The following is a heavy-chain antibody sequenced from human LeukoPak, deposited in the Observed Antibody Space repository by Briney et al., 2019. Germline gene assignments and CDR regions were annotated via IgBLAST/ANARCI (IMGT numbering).Heavy chain of an antibody. D-gene: IGHD6-13*01. CDR1: GYTFTGYY. J-gene: IGHJ3*02. CDR3: ARRAAAVPDAFDI. CDR2: ISAYNGNT. V-gene: IGHV1-18*04. Sequence: ASVKVSCKATGYTFTGYYMHWVRQAPGQGLEWMGWISAYNGNTNYAQKLQGRVTMTTDTSTSTAYMELRSLRSDDTAVYYCARRAAAVPDAFDIWGQGTMVTVSS.